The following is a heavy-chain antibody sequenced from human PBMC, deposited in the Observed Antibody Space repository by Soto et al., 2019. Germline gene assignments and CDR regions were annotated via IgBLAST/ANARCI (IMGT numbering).Heavy chain of an antibody. J-gene: IGHJ5*02. CDR3: AKDVLGGTMGRFDP. V-gene: IGHV3-23*01. CDR2: INSNGRSA. D-gene: IGHD3-10*01. CDR1: GFTFSNYV. Sequence: EVHLLESGGGLVQPGGSLRLYCAASGFTFSNYVISWVRQAPGRGLEWVSSINSNGRSADYADSVKGRFTISRDNSRSTLHLQMNSLSAEDTAIYYCAKDVLGGTMGRFDPWGRGTLVTVSS.